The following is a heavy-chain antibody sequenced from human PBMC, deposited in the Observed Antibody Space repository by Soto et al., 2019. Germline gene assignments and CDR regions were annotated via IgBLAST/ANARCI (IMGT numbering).Heavy chain of an antibody. Sequence: SVKVSCKASGGTFSSYAISWVRQAPGQGLEWMGGIIPIFGTANYAQKFQGRVTITADKSTSTAYMELSSLRSEDTAVYYCAKDRLAGLHHYDYWGQGTLVTVSS. CDR1: GGTFSSYA. J-gene: IGHJ4*02. D-gene: IGHD5-12*01. V-gene: IGHV1-69*06. CDR2: IIPIFGTA. CDR3: AKDRLAGLHHYDY.